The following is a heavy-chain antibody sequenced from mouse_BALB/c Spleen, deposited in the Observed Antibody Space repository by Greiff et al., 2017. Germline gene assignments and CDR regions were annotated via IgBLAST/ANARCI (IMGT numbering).Heavy chain of an antibody. Sequence: VHLVESGPGLVAPSQSLSITCTVSGFSLTSYDISWIRQPPGKGLEWLGVIWTGGGTNYNSAFMSRLSISKDNSKSQVFLKMNSLQTDDTAIYYCVRPSYYYGSSTWFAYWGQGTLVTVSA. V-gene: IGHV2-9-2*01. D-gene: IGHD1-1*01. CDR3: VRPSYYYGSSTWFAY. CDR1: GFSLTSYD. CDR2: IWTGGGT. J-gene: IGHJ3*01.